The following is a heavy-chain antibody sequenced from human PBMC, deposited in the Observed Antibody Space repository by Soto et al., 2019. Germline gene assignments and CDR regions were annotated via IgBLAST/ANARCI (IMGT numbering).Heavy chain of an antibody. CDR1: GFTFGDYA. Sequence: GGSLRLSCTASGFTFGDYAMSWFRQAPGKGLEWVGFIRSKAYGGTTEYAASVKGRFTISRDDSKSIAYLQMNSLKTEDTAVYYCTRDARITMIVVAHDAFDIWAQGTMVTVSS. J-gene: IGHJ3*02. V-gene: IGHV3-49*03. CDR2: IRSKAYGGTT. CDR3: TRDARITMIVVAHDAFDI. D-gene: IGHD3-22*01.